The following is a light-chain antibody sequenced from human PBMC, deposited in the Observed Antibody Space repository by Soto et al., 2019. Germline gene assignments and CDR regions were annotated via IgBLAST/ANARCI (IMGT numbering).Light chain of an antibody. J-gene: IGKJ3*01. CDR3: QQYNNWPPVT. CDR1: QSVSSN. V-gene: IGKV3-15*01. CDR2: GAS. Sequence: EIVMTQSPATLSVSPGERAALSCRASQSVSSNLAWYQQKPGQAPRLLIYGASTRATGIPARFSGSGSGTEFTLTISSLQSEDFAVYYCQQYNNWPPVTFGPGTKVDIK.